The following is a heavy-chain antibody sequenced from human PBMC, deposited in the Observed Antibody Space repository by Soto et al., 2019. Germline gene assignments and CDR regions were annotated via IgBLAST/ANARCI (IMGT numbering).Heavy chain of an antibody. V-gene: IGHV1-69*04. CDR3: ARDPWYSGYDYYYGMDV. CDR2: IIPILGIA. CDR1: GGTFSIYT. J-gene: IGHJ6*02. Sequence: SVKVSCKASGGTFSIYTISWVRQAPGQGLEWMGRIIPILGIANYAQKFQGRVTITADKSTSTAYMELSSLRSEDTAVCYCARDPWYSGYDYYYGMDVWGQGTTVTVSS. D-gene: IGHD1-26*01.